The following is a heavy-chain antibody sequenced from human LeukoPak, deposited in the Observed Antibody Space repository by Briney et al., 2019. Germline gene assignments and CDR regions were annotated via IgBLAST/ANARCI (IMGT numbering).Heavy chain of an antibody. CDR1: GFTFSSYA. CDR3: AKAGAAMGYSSSWENDY. D-gene: IGHD6-13*01. Sequence: GGSLRLSCAASGFTFSSYAIGWVRQAPGKGLEWVSAISGSCGSTYYADSVKGRFTISRDDSKNTLYLQMNSLRAEDTAVYYCAKAGAAMGYSSSWENDYWGQGTLVTVSS. J-gene: IGHJ4*02. V-gene: IGHV3-23*01. CDR2: ISGSCGST.